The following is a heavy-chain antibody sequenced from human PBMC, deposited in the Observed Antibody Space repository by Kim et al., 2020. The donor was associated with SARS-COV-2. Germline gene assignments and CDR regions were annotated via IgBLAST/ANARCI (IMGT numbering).Heavy chain of an antibody. D-gene: IGHD3-3*01. J-gene: IGHJ6*01. CDR3: ARGNDDLWSGYYYYYGMD. CDR1: GFTLSRSW. V-gene: IGHV3-7*04. CDR2: IKQDGSEK. Sequence: GGSLRLSCAASGFTLSRSWMNWVRQAPGKGLEWVATIKQDGSEKYYVDSVKGRFTISRDNAKNSLYLQMNSLRADDTAVYYCARGNDDLWSGYYYYYGMD.